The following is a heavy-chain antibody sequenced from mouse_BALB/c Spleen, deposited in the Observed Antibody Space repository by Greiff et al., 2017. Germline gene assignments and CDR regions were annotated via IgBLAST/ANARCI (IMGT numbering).Heavy chain of an antibody. J-gene: IGHJ4*01. V-gene: IGHV2-9*02. CDR2: IWAGGST. Sequence: VQLQQSGPGLVAPSQSLSITCTVSGFSLTSYGVHWVRQPPGKGLEWLGVIWAGGSTNYNSDLMSRLSISKDNSKSQVFLKMNSLQTDDTAMYYCARDHSSGYAMDYWGQGTSVTVSS. CDR3: ARDHSSGYAMDY. CDR1: GFSLTSYG. D-gene: IGHD3-1*01.